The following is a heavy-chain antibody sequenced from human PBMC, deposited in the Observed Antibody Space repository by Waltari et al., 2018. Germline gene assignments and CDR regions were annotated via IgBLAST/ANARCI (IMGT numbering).Heavy chain of an antibody. D-gene: IGHD5-12*01. Sequence: QLQLQESGPGLVKPSETLSFTCSVSGVSITSSRHYWAWIRPPPGQGLEWIATMSYSGATYSSPSLKSRVTISRDTSKNQLSLKLGSVTAADTAIYYCATYIGASLGTAAFDVWGQGTMVTVSS. CDR2: MSYSGAT. CDR3: ATYIGASLGTAAFDV. V-gene: IGHV4-39*01. CDR1: GVSITSSRHY. J-gene: IGHJ3*01.